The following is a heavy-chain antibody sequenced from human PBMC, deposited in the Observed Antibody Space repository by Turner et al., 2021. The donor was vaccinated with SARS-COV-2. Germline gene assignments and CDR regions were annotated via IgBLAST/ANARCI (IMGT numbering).Heavy chain of an antibody. V-gene: IGHV3-15*04. CDR2: IVTKIEGGKT. Sequence: EVQLVESGGGLVKPGGSLRLSCDASGFTFSNAWMSWVRQAPGKGLEWVGRIVTKIEGGKTDYAAPVKGRFTISRDDSKSTLYLQMDSLKIEDTAVYYCTTEGQGGDWFGGPHDSWGQGTLVTVSS. D-gene: IGHD3-9*01. J-gene: IGHJ1*01. CDR1: GFTFSNAW. CDR3: TTEGQGGDWFGGPHDS.